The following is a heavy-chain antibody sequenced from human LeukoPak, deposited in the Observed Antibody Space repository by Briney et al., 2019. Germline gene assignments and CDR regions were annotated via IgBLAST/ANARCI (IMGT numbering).Heavy chain of an antibody. CDR2: IIPIFGTA. V-gene: IGHV1-69*13. D-gene: IGHD4-17*01. Sequence: ASVKVSCKASGGTFSSYAISWVRQAPGQGLEWMGGIIPIFGTANYAQKFQGRVTITADESTSTAYMELSRLRSEDTAVYYCARDTTVTPFYYGMDVWGQGITVTVSS. CDR1: GGTFSSYA. J-gene: IGHJ6*02. CDR3: ARDTTVTPFYYGMDV.